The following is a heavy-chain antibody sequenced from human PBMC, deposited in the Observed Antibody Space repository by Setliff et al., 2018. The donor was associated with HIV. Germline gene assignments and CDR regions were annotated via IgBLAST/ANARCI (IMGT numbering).Heavy chain of an antibody. CDR2: TYYSGST. D-gene: IGHD4-17*01. Sequence: SGTLSLTCTVSGGSISSGGYYWSWIRQHPGKGLEWIGYTYYSGSTYYNPSLKSLVTISVDTSKNQFSLKLSSVTAADTAVYYCARGPTTVTTSYYFDYWGQGTLVTVSS. V-gene: IGHV4-31*01. CDR1: GGSISSGGYY. J-gene: IGHJ4*02. CDR3: ARGPTTVTTSYYFDY.